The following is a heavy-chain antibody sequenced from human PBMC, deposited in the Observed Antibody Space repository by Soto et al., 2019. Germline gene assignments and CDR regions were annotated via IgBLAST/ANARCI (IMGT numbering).Heavy chain of an antibody. Sequence: ASVKVSCKASGYTFTSYDINWVRQAPGQGLEWMGWMSAYNGNTNYAQKLQGRVTMTTDTSTSTAYMELRSLRSDDTAVYYCARLFVGGSDAFDIWGQGTMVTVSS. J-gene: IGHJ3*02. CDR1: GYTFTSYD. CDR2: MSAYNGNT. CDR3: ARLFVGGSDAFDI. D-gene: IGHD3-16*01. V-gene: IGHV1-18*01.